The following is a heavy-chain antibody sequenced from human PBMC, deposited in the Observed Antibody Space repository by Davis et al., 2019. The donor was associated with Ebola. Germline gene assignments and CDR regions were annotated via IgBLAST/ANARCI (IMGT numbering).Heavy chain of an antibody. Sequence: AASVKVSCKTSGYTFTDFFMHWLRQPPGQGLEWIGVISPDGDATINTDDFQDRVTLTRDVSTTTAYMELSSLGSEDTALYYCARPNCGEKCYSDYYYYGMDVWGQGTAVTVSS. D-gene: IGHD2-21*01. CDR2: ISPDGDAT. V-gene: IGHV1-46*03. CDR1: GYTFTDFF. J-gene: IGHJ6*02. CDR3: ARPNCGEKCYSDYYYYGMDV.